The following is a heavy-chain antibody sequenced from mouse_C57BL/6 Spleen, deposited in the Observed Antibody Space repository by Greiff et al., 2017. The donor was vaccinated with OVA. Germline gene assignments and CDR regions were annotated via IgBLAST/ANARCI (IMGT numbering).Heavy chain of an antibody. V-gene: IGHV2-9-1*01. Sequence: QVQLQQSGPGLVAPSQSLSITCTVSGFSLTSYAISWVRQPPGKGLEWLGVIWTGGGTNYNSALKSRLSISKDNSKSQVFLKMNSLQTDDTARYYCARNSNDYDPSWFAYWGQGTLVTVSA. D-gene: IGHD2-4*01. CDR3: ARNSNDYDPSWFAY. CDR2: IWTGGGT. J-gene: IGHJ3*01. CDR1: GFSLTSYA.